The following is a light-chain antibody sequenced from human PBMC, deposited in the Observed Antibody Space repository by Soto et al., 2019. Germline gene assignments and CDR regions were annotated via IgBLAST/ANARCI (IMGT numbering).Light chain of an antibody. CDR2: AAS. V-gene: IGKV3-11*01. CDR1: QSVSSY. J-gene: IGKJ5*01. CDR3: RQRRTWPPTIT. Sequence: EIVLTQSPATLSLSPGERATLSCRASQSVSSYLAWYQQKPGQAPRLLIYAASNRATGSPARFSGSGSGTVSPLTSSSLEPEDVAVYYCRQRRTWPPTITFGQGTRLEIK.